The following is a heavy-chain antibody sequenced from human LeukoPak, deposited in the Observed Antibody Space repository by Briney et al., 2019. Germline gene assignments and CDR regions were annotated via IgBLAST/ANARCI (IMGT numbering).Heavy chain of an antibody. J-gene: IGHJ6*01. D-gene: IGHD1-7*01. CDR2: ISYDGSNK. V-gene: IGHV3-30*03. Sequence: GGSLRLSCAASGFTFSSYGMHWVRQAPGKGLEWVAVISYDGSNKYYADSVKDRFTISRDNSKNTLYLQMNSLRAEDTAVYYCARDLETITGTIGYYYGLDVWGQGTTVTVSS. CDR1: GFTFSSYG. CDR3: ARDLETITGTIGYYYGLDV.